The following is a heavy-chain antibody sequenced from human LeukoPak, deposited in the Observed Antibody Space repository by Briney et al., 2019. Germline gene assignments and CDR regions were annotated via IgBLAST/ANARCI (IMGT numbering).Heavy chain of an antibody. J-gene: IGHJ4*02. Sequence: PSETLTLTCTVSVGSISRYYWSWIRQPAGKGLEWIGRIYTSGSTNYNPSLKSRVTMSVDTSKNQFSLKLSSVTAADTAVYYCARESRYISSWYTDYWGQGTLVSVSS. V-gene: IGHV4-4*07. D-gene: IGHD6-13*01. CDR3: ARESRYISSWYTDY. CDR2: IYTSGST. CDR1: VGSISRYY.